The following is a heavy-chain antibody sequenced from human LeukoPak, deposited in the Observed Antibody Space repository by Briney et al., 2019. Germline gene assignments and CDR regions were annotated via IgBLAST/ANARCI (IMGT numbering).Heavy chain of an antibody. CDR2: INHSGST. V-gene: IGHV4-34*01. CDR1: GGSFSGYY. Sequence: SETLSLTCAVCGGSFSGYYWSWIRQPPGKGLEWIGEINHSGSTNYNPSLKSRVTISVDTSKNQFSLKLSSVTAADTAVYYCARATDSSGYDYWGQGTLVTVSS. CDR3: ARATDSSGYDY. J-gene: IGHJ4*02. D-gene: IGHD3-22*01.